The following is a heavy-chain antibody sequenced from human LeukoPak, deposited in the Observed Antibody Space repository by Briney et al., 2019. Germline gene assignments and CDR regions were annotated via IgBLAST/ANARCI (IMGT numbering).Heavy chain of an antibody. CDR2: ISGSGGST. Sequence: GGSLRLSCAASGFTFSSYAMSWVRQAPGKGLEWVSAISGSGGSTYYADSVKGRFTISRDNAKNSLYLQMNSLSADDTAFYYCAVDYGDYYFDSWGQGTLVTVSS. CDR1: GFTFSSYA. V-gene: IGHV3-23*01. CDR3: AVDYGDYYFDS. D-gene: IGHD4-17*01. J-gene: IGHJ4*02.